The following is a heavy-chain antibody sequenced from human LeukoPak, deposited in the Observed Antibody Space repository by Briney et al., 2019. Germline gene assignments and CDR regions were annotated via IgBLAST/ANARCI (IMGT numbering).Heavy chain of an antibody. V-gene: IGHV3-33*06. Sequence: GRSLRLSCAASGFTFSSYGMHWVRQAPGKGLEWVAVIWYDGSNKYYADSVKGRFTISRDNSKNTLYQQMNSLRAEDTAVYYCTKDINYDSSGYFIDYWGQGTLVTVSS. J-gene: IGHJ4*02. CDR3: TKDINYDSSGYFIDY. CDR2: IWYDGSNK. CDR1: GFTFSSYG. D-gene: IGHD3-22*01.